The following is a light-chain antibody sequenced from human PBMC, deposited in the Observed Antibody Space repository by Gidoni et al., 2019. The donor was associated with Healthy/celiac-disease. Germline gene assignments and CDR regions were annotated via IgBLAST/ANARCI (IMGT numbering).Light chain of an antibody. CDR3: QQYYSTPLFT. Sequence: DIVMTQSPDSLAVSLGEWATINCKSSQSVLYNSNNKNYLAWYQQKPGQRPKLLIYWASTRESGVHDRFSGSGSGTYFTLTIRRLQAEDVAVYYCQQYYSTPLFTFGPGTKVDIK. CDR2: WAS. CDR1: QSVLYNSNNKNY. V-gene: IGKV4-1*01. J-gene: IGKJ3*01.